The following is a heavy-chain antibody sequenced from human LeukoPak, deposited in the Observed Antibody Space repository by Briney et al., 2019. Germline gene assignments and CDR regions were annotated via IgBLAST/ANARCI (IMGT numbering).Heavy chain of an antibody. V-gene: IGHV1-2*02. CDR2: INPNSGGT. D-gene: IGHD3-10*01. J-gene: IGHJ3*02. Sequence: ASVKISCKASGGTFSSYAISWVRQAPGQGLEWMGWINPNSGGTNYAQKFQGRITMTRDTSINTFYMELSRLRYDDTAFYYCARDGSFDMWGQGTMVTVSS. CDR3: ARDGSFDM. CDR1: GGTFSSYA.